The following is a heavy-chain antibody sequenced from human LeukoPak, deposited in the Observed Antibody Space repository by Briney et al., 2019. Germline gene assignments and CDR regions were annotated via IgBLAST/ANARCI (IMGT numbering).Heavy chain of an antibody. CDR1: GFTFSRYW. CDR3: AREDGYCSGGNCYSYFDS. J-gene: IGHJ4*02. CDR2: IKKTGSET. Sequence: GGSLRPSCAASGFTFSRYWMTWVRQAPGKGLEWVAYIKKTGSETYYVDSVKGRFTITRDNTRNSLFLQMYSLRAEDTAVYFCAREDGYCSGGNCYSYFDSWGQGTLVTVSS. D-gene: IGHD2-15*01. V-gene: IGHV3-7*01.